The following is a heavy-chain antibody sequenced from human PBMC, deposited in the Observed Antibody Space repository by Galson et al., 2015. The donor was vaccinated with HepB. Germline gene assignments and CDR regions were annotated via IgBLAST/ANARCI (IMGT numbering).Heavy chain of an antibody. D-gene: IGHD3-3*01. J-gene: IGHJ4*02. CDR1: GLTFSRHA. V-gene: IGHV3-23*01. CDR2: ISGSGGNT. CDR3: AKDPKVGFLEWFNDY. Sequence: SLRLSCAVSGLTFSRHAMTWVRQAPGKGLEWVSSISGSGGNTFYAGAVKGRGSISSDNSKTTITLQMDSLSAEDTALYYCAKDPKVGFLEWFNDYWGQGTLVTVSS.